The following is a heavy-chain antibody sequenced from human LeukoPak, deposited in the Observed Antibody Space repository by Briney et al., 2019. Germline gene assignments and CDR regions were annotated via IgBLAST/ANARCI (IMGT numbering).Heavy chain of an antibody. Sequence: GGSLRLSCAASGFTLSSYWMSWVRQAPGKGLEWVANIKQDGSAIYYVDSVKGRFTISRDNAKNSLYLQMNSLRAEDTAVYYCARCGVGVAAAAANCWGQETLLTVSS. CDR1: GFTLSSYW. D-gene: IGHD6-13*01. V-gene: IGHV3-7*01. CDR2: IKQDGSAI. CDR3: ARCGVGVAAAAANC. J-gene: IGHJ4*02.